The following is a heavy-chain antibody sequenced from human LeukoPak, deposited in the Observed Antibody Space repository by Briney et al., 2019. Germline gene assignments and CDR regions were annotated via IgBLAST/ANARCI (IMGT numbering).Heavy chain of an antibody. V-gene: IGHV1-46*02. D-gene: IGHD3-22*01. J-gene: IGHJ4*02. CDR1: GYTFNSSY. Sequence: ASVKVSCKASGYTFNSSYMHWVRRAPGQGLEWMGIINPSDDSTRYAQKFQGRVTMTKDTSTNTVYMHLSSLSSDDTAVYYCARAYYESSAYRHAVYFDYWGQGTLVTVSS. CDR3: ARAYYESSAYRHAVYFDY. CDR2: INPSDDST.